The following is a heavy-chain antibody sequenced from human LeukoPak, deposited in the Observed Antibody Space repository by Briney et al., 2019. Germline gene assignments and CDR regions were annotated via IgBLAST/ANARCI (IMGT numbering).Heavy chain of an antibody. Sequence: SETLSLTCTVSGASISSSYWSWTRQPPGKGLEWIGYISYSGSTNYIPSLKTRVAISVDTSKNRFSLNLSSVTAADTAVYYCARGPSTQYGLDVWGQGTTVTVSS. CDR2: ISYSGST. V-gene: IGHV4-59*01. J-gene: IGHJ6*02. CDR1: GASISSSY. CDR3: ARGPSTQYGLDV.